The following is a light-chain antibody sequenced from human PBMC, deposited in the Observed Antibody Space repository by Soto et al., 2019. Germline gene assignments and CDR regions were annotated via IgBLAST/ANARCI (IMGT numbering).Light chain of an antibody. CDR2: DVI. Sequence: QSALTQPASVSGSPGQSIAISCTGTTSDVGGYNYVSWYQQHPGKAPKLMIYDVINRPSGVSNRFSVSKSGNTASLTISGLQADDEADYYCTSYTGSSTHVVFGGGTKLTVL. V-gene: IGLV2-14*03. CDR1: TSDVGGYNY. J-gene: IGLJ2*01. CDR3: TSYTGSSTHVV.